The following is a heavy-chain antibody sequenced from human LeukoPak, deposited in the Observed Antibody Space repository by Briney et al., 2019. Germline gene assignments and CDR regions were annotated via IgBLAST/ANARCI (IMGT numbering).Heavy chain of an antibody. CDR3: ARDPYSGNYGAYYYYYMDV. CDR2: INQDGSLK. V-gene: IGHV3-7*01. Sequence: GEALRLSCAASGFTLRSDWMNWVRQAPGKGLEWVANINQDGSLKYYVDSVKGRFTISRDNAKNSLYLQMDSLRVEDTAEYYCARDPYSGNYGAYYYYYMDVWGKGTTVTVSS. D-gene: IGHD1-26*01. CDR1: GFTLRSDW. J-gene: IGHJ6*03.